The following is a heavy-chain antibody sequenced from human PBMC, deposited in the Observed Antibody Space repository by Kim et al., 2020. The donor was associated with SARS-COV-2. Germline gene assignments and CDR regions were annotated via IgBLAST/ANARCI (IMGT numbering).Heavy chain of an antibody. CDR2: INAGNGNT. CDR3: ARDLFMAVAGTGPDDY. V-gene: IGHV1-3*01. J-gene: IGHJ4*02. Sequence: ASVKVSCKASGYTFTSYAMHWVRQAPGQRLEWMGWINAGNGNTKYSQKFQGRVTVTRDTSASTAYMELSSLRSEDTAVYYCARDLFMAVAGTGPDDYWGQGTLVTVSS. D-gene: IGHD6-19*01. CDR1: GYTFTSYA.